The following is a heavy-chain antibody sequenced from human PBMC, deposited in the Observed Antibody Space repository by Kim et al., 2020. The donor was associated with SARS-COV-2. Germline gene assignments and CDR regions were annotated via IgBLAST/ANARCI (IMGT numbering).Heavy chain of an antibody. D-gene: IGHD2-15*01. V-gene: IGHV3-74*01. CDR1: GFTFSSYW. CDR3: ARGSYCSGGSCLSRWFDP. J-gene: IGHJ5*02. CDR2: INSDGSST. Sequence: GGSLRLSCAASGFTFSSYWMHWVRQAPGKGLVWVSRINSDGSSTSYADSVKGRFTISRDNAKNTLYLQMNSLRAEDTAVYYCARGSYCSGGSCLSRWFDPWGQGTLVTVSS.